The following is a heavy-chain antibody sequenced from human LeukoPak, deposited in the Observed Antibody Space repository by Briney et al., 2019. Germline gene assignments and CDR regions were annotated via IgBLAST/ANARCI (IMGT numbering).Heavy chain of an antibody. J-gene: IGHJ4*02. CDR2: IYYSGST. Sequence: SETLSLTCAVYGGSFSGYYWGWIRQPPGKGLEWIGSIYYSGSTYYNPSLKSRVTISVDTSKNQFSLKLSSVTAADTAVYYCAREYYDILTGYSYYFDYWGQGTLVTVSS. V-gene: IGHV4-34*01. CDR1: GGSFSGYY. D-gene: IGHD3-9*01. CDR3: AREYYDILTGYSYYFDY.